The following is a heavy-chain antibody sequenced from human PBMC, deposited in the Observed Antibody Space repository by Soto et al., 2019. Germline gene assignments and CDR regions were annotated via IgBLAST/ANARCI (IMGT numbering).Heavy chain of an antibody. Sequence: EVQLLESGGGLVQPGGSLRLSCAASGFTFSNYAMTWVRQAPGKGLEWVSIISASGGSTYYTNSVKGRFTISRDNSKNTLDLQMNGLKAADTAVYYCAKDFWADSSGDFDFWGQGTPVTVSS. V-gene: IGHV3-23*01. CDR1: GFTFSNYA. CDR2: ISASGGST. D-gene: IGHD3-22*01. J-gene: IGHJ4*02. CDR3: AKDFWADSSGDFDF.